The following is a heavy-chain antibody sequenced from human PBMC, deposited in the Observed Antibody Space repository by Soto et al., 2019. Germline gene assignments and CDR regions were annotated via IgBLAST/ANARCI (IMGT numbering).Heavy chain of an antibody. Sequence: QVQLVQSGAEVKKPGSSVKVSCKASGGTFSSYAISWVRQAPGQGLEWMGGIIPIFGTANYAQKFQGRVTITADKSTSTAYMELSSLRSEDTAVYYCAREVGDSYGKGYYYYYYGMDVWGQGTTVTVSS. D-gene: IGHD5-18*01. CDR3: AREVGDSYGKGYYYYYYGMDV. CDR2: IIPIFGTA. V-gene: IGHV1-69*06. J-gene: IGHJ6*02. CDR1: GGTFSSYA.